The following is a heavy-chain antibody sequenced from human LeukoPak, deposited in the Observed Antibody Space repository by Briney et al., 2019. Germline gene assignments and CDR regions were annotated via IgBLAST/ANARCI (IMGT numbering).Heavy chain of an antibody. CDR3: ARDNGSGYYADAFDI. CDR1: GFTFSSYS. D-gene: IGHD3-22*01. J-gene: IGHJ3*02. CDR2: ISSSSSYI. Sequence: GGSLRLSCAASGFTFSSYSMNWVRQAPGKGLEWVSSISSSSSYIYYADSVKGRFTISRDNAKNSLYLQMNSLRAEDTAVYYCARDNGSGYYADAFDIWGQGTMVTVSS. V-gene: IGHV3-21*01.